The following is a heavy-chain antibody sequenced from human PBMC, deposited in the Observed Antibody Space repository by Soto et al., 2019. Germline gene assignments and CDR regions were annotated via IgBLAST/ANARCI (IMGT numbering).Heavy chain of an antibody. Sequence: SETLSLTCAVSGGSISSSNWWSWVRQPPGKGLEWIGEIYHSGSTNYNPSLKSRVTISVDKSKNQFSLKLSSVTAADTAVYYCASTRGYSSSWPPYNWFDPWGQGTLVTVSS. CDR2: IYHSGST. V-gene: IGHV4-4*02. J-gene: IGHJ5*02. CDR3: ASTRGYSSSWPPYNWFDP. CDR1: GGSISSSNW. D-gene: IGHD6-13*01.